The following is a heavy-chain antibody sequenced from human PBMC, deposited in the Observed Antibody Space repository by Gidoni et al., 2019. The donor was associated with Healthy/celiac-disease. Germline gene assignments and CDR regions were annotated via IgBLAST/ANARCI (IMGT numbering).Heavy chain of an antibody. Sequence: EVQLVESGGGLVKPGGSLRLSCAASGFTFSSYSMNWVRQAPGKGLEGVSSISSSSSYIYYADSVKGRFTISRDNAKNSLYLQMNSLRAEDTAVYYCAREVGRWWDYWGQGTLVTVSS. CDR3: AREVGRWWDY. CDR2: ISSSSSYI. J-gene: IGHJ4*02. CDR1: GFTFSSYS. V-gene: IGHV3-21*01. D-gene: IGHD2-15*01.